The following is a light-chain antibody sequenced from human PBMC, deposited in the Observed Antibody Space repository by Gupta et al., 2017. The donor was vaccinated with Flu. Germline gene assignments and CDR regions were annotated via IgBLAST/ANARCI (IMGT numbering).Light chain of an antibody. CDR1: SSNIGSNY. Sequence: QSVLTQPPSASGTPGQRVTISCSGSSSNIGSNYVYWYQQFPGTAPKRPIEKNNQRPSGVPDRFSCYKSGTYESPDISGLRSEDEAEDYCAKWDDGLSGRVFGGGTKLTVL. CDR2: KNN. J-gene: IGLJ3*02. CDR3: AKWDDGLSGRV. V-gene: IGLV1-47*01.